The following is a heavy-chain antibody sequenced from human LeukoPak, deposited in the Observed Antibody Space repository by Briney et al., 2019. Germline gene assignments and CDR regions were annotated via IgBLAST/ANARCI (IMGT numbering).Heavy chain of an antibody. Sequence: GGSLRLSCAASGFTFSNYWMHWVRQAPGKGRLWVSRIKTDGSGAGYADSVKGRFTISRDNAKNTLYLQMNSLRAEDTAVYYCTRDLVYGSGSSDYWGQGTLVTVSS. CDR2: IKTDGSGA. D-gene: IGHD3-10*01. CDR1: GFTFSNYW. J-gene: IGHJ4*02. V-gene: IGHV3-74*01. CDR3: TRDLVYGSGSSDY.